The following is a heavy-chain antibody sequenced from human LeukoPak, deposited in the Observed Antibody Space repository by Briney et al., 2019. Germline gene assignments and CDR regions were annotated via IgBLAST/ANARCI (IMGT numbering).Heavy chain of an antibody. Sequence: ASVKVSCKASGDTFSSYAISWVRQAPGQGLEWMGGIIPIFGTANYAQKFQGRVTITTDESTSTAYMELSSLRSEDTAVYYCARERAGSSGWQNDAFDIWGQGTMVTVSS. CDR1: GDTFSSYA. J-gene: IGHJ3*02. D-gene: IGHD6-19*01. CDR3: ARERAGSSGWQNDAFDI. CDR2: IIPIFGTA. V-gene: IGHV1-69*05.